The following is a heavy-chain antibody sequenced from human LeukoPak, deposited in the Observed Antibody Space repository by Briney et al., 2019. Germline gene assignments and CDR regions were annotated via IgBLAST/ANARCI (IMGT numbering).Heavy chain of an antibody. CDR1: GFSFSNYW. V-gene: IGHV3-7*02. CDR3: TRSLDE. J-gene: IGHJ4*02. Sequence: GGSLRLSCAASGFSFSNYWMDWVRQAPGKGLEWVANIKQDGSEKKCLDSVKGRFTIPRDNAQNSLYLQMNGLRVEDTAVYYCTRSLDEWGQGTLVTVSS. D-gene: IGHD3-16*01. CDR2: IKQDGSEK.